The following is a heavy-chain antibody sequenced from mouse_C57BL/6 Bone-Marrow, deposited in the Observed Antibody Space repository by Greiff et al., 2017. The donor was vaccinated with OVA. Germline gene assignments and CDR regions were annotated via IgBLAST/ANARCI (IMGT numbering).Heavy chain of an antibody. CDR2: LWSGGST. D-gene: IGHD1-1*01. CDR1: GFSLTSYG. Sequence: QVQLQQSGPGLVQPSQSLSITCTVSGFSLTSYGVHWVRQSPGKGLEWLGVLWSGGSTDYNAAFISRLSISKDNSKSQVFFKMNSLQADDTTIYYCARNRDYYGSPLHFDYWGQGTTLTVSA. CDR3: ARNRDYYGSPLHFDY. J-gene: IGHJ2*01. V-gene: IGHV2-2*01.